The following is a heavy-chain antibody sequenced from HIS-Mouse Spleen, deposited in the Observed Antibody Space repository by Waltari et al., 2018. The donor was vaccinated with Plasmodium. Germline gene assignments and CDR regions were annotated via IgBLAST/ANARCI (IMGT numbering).Heavy chain of an antibody. J-gene: IGHJ6*02. CDR3: ARTTYSSSSAKYYYYGMDV. Sequence: QVTLWESGPALVKPTQTLTLTCTFSGFSLSTSGMCVPWIRQPPGKALEWLARIDWDDDKYYSTSLKTRLTISKDTSKNQVVLTMTNMDPVDTATYYCARTTYSSSSAKYYYYGMDVWGQGTTVTVSS. CDR2: IDWDDDK. D-gene: IGHD6-6*01. V-gene: IGHV2-70*15. CDR1: GFSLSTSGMC.